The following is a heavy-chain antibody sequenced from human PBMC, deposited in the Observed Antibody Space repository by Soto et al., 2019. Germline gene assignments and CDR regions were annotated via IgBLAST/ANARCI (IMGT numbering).Heavy chain of an antibody. Sequence: SETLSLTCAVYGGSFSGYYWSWIRQPPGKGLEWIGEINHSGSTNYNPSLKSRVTISVDTSKNQFSLKLSSVTAADTAVYYCARGRAGRLDYWGQGTLVTVSS. CDR3: ARGRAGRLDY. CDR2: INHSGST. J-gene: IGHJ4*02. CDR1: GGSFSGYY. V-gene: IGHV4-34*01.